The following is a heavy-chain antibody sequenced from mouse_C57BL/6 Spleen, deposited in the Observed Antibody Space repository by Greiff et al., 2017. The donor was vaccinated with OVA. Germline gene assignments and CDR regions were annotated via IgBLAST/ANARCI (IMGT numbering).Heavy chain of an antibody. CDR2: ISDGGSYT. Sequence: EVHLVESGGGLVKPGGSLKLSCAASGFTFSSYAMSWVRQTPEKRLEWVATISDGGSYTYYPDNVKGRFTISRDNAKNNLYLQMSHLKSEDTAMYYCARDSYGSPYFDVWGTGTTVTVSS. CDR1: GFTFSSYA. J-gene: IGHJ1*03. D-gene: IGHD1-1*01. V-gene: IGHV5-4*01. CDR3: ARDSYGSPYFDV.